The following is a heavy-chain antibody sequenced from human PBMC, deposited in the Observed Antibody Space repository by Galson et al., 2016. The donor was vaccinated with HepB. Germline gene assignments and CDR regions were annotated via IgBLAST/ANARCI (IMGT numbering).Heavy chain of an antibody. J-gene: IGHJ4*02. CDR1: GGSINNPNYF. V-gene: IGHV4-31*03. Sequence: TLSLTCTVSGGSINNPNYFWSWIRQHPGKGLEWIGYIDYRGSDYYNPSLGSRVTLSVDTPKNHFSLHVGSVTDADTAIFYCAREVITVGDADAFGFWGQGILVTASS. CDR3: AREVITVGDADAFGF. CDR2: IDYRGSD. D-gene: IGHD4-11*01.